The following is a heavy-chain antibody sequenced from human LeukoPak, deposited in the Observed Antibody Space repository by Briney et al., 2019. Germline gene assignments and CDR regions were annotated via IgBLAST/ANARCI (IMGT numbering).Heavy chain of an antibody. V-gene: IGHV4-34*01. Sequence: SEALSLTCAVYGGSFSDYYWSWIRQPPGKGLEWIGEINHSGSTNYNPSLKSRVTISVDTSKNQFSLKLTSVTAADTAVYYCARSWFSTGPADYWGQGTLVTVSS. CDR2: INHSGST. CDR3: ARSWFSTGPADY. CDR1: GGSFSDYY. J-gene: IGHJ4*02. D-gene: IGHD6-13*01.